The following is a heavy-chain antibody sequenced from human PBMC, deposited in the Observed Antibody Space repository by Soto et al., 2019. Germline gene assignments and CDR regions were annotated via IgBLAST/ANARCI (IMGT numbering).Heavy chain of an antibody. CDR2: IKEDGTKK. J-gene: IGHJ3*02. CDR1: GFTFGRYW. V-gene: IGHV3-7*01. Sequence: PGGSLRLSCAASGFTFGRYWMSWVRQAPGKGPECVANIKEDGTKKSYVDSVEGRFTISRDNAKNSLYLEMNSLRVEDTAVYYCARDPEFSAFDIWGQGTVVTVSS. CDR3: ARDPEFSAFDI.